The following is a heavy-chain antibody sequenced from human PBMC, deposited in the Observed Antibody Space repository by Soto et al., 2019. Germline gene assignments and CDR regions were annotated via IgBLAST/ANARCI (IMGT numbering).Heavy chain of an antibody. D-gene: IGHD3-16*02. CDR3: AIIKLLGELSRRAPRYFHY. CDR2: MNPNSGNT. Sequence: ASVKVSCKASGYTFTSYDMNWVRQATGQGLEWMGWMNPNSGNTGYVQKFQGRVTMTRNTSISTAYMELSTMRSDDTAVYYCAIIKLLGELSRRAPRYFHYRGPRTLVTL. CDR1: GYTFTSYD. V-gene: IGHV1-8*01. J-gene: IGHJ4*02.